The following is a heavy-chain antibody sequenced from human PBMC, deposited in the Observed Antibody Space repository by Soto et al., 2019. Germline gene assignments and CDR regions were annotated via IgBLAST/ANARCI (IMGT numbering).Heavy chain of an antibody. CDR3: ARVEVVTGRWRLFDY. J-gene: IGHJ4*02. CDR1: GYTFTSYG. V-gene: IGHV1-18*01. Sequence: GASVKVSCKASGYTFTSYGISWVRQAPGQGLEWMGWISAYNGNTNYAQKLQGRVTMTTDTSTSTAYMELRSLRSDDTAVYYCARVEVVTGRWRLFDYWGQGTLVTVSS. CDR2: ISAYNGNT. D-gene: IGHD1-20*01.